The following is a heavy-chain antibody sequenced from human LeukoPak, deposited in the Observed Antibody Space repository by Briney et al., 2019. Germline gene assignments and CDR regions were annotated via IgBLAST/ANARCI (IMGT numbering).Heavy chain of an antibody. D-gene: IGHD6-19*01. Sequence: SETLSLTWTVSGGSVSSGSYYWSWIRQPPGKGLEWIGYIYYSGSTNYNPSLKSRVTISVDTSKNQFSLKLSSVTAADTAVYYCASQTRIAVSRVAFDIWGQGTMVTVSS. CDR3: ASQTRIAVSRVAFDI. CDR1: GGSVSSGSYY. V-gene: IGHV4-61*01. CDR2: IYYSGST. J-gene: IGHJ3*02.